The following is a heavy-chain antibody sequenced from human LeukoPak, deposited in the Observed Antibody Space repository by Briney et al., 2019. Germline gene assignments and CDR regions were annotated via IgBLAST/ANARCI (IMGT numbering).Heavy chain of an antibody. Sequence: GGSLRLSCAASGFTFDDYAMHWVRQAPGKGLEWVSGISWNSGSIGYADSVKGRFTISRDNAKNSLYLQMNSLRAEDTAVYYCAREGAAAGGGRFQHWGQGTLVTVSS. J-gene: IGHJ1*01. CDR2: ISWNSGSI. CDR3: AREGAAAGGGRFQH. CDR1: GFTFDDYA. V-gene: IGHV3-9*01. D-gene: IGHD6-13*01.